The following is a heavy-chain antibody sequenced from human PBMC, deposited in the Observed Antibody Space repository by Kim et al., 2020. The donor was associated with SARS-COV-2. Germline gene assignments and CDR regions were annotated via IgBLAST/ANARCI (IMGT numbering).Heavy chain of an antibody. CDR2: ISYDGSNI. CDR1: GFTFSSYG. D-gene: IGHD3-10*01. Sequence: GGSLRLSCAASGFTFSSYGMHWVRQAPGKGLEWVAVISYDGSNIYYADSVKGRFTISRDNSKNTLYLQMNSLRAEDTAVYYCAKEDYYGSGSWALDIWG. CDR3: AKEDYYGSGSWALDI. J-gene: IGHJ3*02. V-gene: IGHV3-30*18.